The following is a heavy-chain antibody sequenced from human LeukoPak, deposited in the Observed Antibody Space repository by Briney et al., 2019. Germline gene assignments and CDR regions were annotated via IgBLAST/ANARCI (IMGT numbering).Heavy chain of an antibody. J-gene: IGHJ4*02. D-gene: IGHD2-2*01. CDR3: ARGGIVVVPAAPSRLGY. CDR2: ISGSGGST. CDR1: GFTFSSYA. V-gene: IGHV3-23*01. Sequence: GGSLRLSCAASGFTFSSYAMSWVRQAPGKGLEWVSAISGSGGSTYYADSVKGRFTISRDNAKNSLYLQMNSLRAEDTAVYYCARGGIVVVPAAPSRLGYWGQGTLVTVSS.